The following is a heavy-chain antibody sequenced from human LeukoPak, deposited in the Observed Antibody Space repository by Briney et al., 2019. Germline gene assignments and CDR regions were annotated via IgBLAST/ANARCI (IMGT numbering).Heavy chain of an antibody. Sequence: PGGSLRLSCAASGFTFSNAWMSWVRQAPGKGLEWVGRIKSKTDGGTTDYAAPVKGRFTISRDNSKNTVYLQMNSLRADDTAVYYCARGRPRDYWGQGTLVTASS. D-gene: IGHD6-6*01. V-gene: IGHV3-15*01. CDR3: ARGRPRDY. CDR2: IKSKTDGGTT. J-gene: IGHJ4*02. CDR1: GFTFSNAW.